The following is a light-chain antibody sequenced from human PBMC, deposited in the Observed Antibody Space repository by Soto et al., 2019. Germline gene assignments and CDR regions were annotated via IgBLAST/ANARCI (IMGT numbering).Light chain of an antibody. CDR1: QSINSW. Sequence: DIQMTQSPSSLSASVGDRVTITCRASQSINSWLAWYQQKPGKAPKVLIYKASSLASGVPSRFSGSGSGTKFTLTIASLQPDDFATYYCQQYETFSGTFGPGTKVDIK. J-gene: IGKJ1*01. CDR2: KAS. V-gene: IGKV1-5*03. CDR3: QQYETFSGT.